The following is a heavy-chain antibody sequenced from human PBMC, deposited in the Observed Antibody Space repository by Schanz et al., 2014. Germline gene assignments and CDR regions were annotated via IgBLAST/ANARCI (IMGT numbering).Heavy chain of an antibody. V-gene: IGHV3-23*01. CDR2: LSEGGGGT. CDR3: AKDISDTSGKDDY. CDR1: GFTFRGYA. D-gene: IGHD3-22*01. J-gene: IGHJ4*02. Sequence: EVQLLESGGGLVQPGGSLRLSCAASGFTFRGYAMSWVRQAPGKGLEWVSALSEGGGGTHYADSVRGRFTISSDSSKNTLFLQMNSLRVEDSAIYYCAKDISDTSGKDDYWGQGTLVTVSS.